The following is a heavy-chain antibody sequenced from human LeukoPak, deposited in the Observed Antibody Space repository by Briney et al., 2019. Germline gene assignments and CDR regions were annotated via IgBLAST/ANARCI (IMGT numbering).Heavy chain of an antibody. Sequence: GGSLRLSCAASGFTFSNYWMHWVRQAPGKGLVWVSRIKTDGSNTTYADSVRGRFTISRDNAKNTLYLQMNSLRAEDTAVYYCARRSVVTLDYWGQGILVTVSS. CDR3: ARRSVVTLDY. CDR2: IKTDGSNT. CDR1: GFTFSNYW. D-gene: IGHD4-23*01. V-gene: IGHV3-74*01. J-gene: IGHJ4*02.